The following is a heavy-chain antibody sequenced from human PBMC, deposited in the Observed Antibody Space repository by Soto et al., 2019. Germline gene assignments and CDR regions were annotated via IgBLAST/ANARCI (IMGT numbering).Heavy chain of an antibody. J-gene: IGHJ5*02. V-gene: IGHV4-39*01. CDR2: IYYSGST. Sequence: SETLSLTCTVSGGSISSSSYYWGWIRQPPGKGLEWIGSIYYSGSTYYNPSLKSRVTISVDTSKNQFSLKLSSVTAADTAVYYCASYCSGGSCYKFWFDPWGQGTLVTVSS. D-gene: IGHD2-15*01. CDR3: ASYCSGGSCYKFWFDP. CDR1: GGSISSSSYY.